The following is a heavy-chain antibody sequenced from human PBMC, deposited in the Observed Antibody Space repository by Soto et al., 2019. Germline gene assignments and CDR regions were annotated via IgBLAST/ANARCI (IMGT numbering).Heavy chain of an antibody. V-gene: IGHV1-18*01. CDR1: GYFFTGWG. D-gene: IGHD3-10*01. CDR2: VSAYDGAT. Sequence: QVQLVQSATEVVKPGASVRVSCKASGYFFTGWGISWVRQVPGQGLEWVGWVSAYDGATRSSEKLQGRISVTRDKSTSTVYMDLTNLRSDDAAVYYCARDRAGLLEFWGQGTLVTVSS. J-gene: IGHJ4*02. CDR3: ARDRAGLLEF.